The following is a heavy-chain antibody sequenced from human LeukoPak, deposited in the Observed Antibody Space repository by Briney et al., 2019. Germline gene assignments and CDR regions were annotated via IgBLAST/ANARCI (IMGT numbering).Heavy chain of an antibody. J-gene: IGHJ4*02. D-gene: IGHD3-22*01. CDR3: ARGTNYYDSSGYLTRDLDY. CDR2: IYYSGST. CDR1: GGSISSYY. Sequence: SETLSLTCTVSGGSISSYYWSWIRQPPGKGLEWIGYIYYSGSTNYYPSLKSRVTISVDTSKNQFSLKLSSVTAADTAVYYCARGTNYYDSSGYLTRDLDYWGQGTLVTVSS. V-gene: IGHV4-59*01.